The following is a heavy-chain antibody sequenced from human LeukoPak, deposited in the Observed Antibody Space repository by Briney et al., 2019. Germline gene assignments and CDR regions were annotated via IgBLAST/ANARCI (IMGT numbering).Heavy chain of an antibody. CDR3: ASPISGWYSH. CDR1: GYSLSSYW. Sequence: GESLKISCKGSGYSLSSYWIGWVRQMPGKGLEWMGIIYPGDSDTRYSPSFQGQVTISSDKSISTAYLQWSSLKASDTAIYYCASPISGWYSHWGQGTLVTVSS. D-gene: IGHD6-19*01. J-gene: IGHJ4*02. CDR2: IYPGDSDT. V-gene: IGHV5-51*01.